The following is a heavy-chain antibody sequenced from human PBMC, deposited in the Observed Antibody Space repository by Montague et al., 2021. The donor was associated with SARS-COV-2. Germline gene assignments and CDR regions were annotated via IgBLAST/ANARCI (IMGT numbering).Heavy chain of an antibody. V-gene: IGHV4-59*08. J-gene: IGHJ5*02. CDR3: AGARSRDVARWRRPTKIDL. CDR2: VYYSGST. CDR1: GGSISSYW. D-gene: IGHD5-24*01. Sequence: SETLSLTCSVSGGSISSYWWSWIRQAPGEGLEWIGYVYYSGSTNYNPSLKSRVIMSINTAKSQFALKLRSVTAADSAVYYCAGARSRDVARWRRPTKIDLWGQGALVTVSS.